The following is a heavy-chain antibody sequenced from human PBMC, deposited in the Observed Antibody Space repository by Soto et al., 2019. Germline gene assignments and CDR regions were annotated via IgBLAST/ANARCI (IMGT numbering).Heavy chain of an antibody. D-gene: IGHD3-3*01. Sequence: PLETLSLTCTVSGGSISSSSYYWGWIRQPPGKGLEWIGSIYYSGSTYYNPSLKSRVTISVDTSKNQFSLKLSSVTAADTAVYYCARHVGFWSGYSGFDYWGQGTLVTVS. CDR1: GGSISSSSYY. CDR2: IYYSGST. V-gene: IGHV4-39*01. CDR3: ARHVGFWSGYSGFDY. J-gene: IGHJ4*02.